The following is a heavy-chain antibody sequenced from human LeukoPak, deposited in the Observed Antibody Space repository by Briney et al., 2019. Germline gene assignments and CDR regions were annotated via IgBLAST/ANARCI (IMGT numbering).Heavy chain of an antibody. J-gene: IGHJ6*02. Sequence: GRSLRLSCAASGFTFDDYAMHWVRQAPGKGLEWVSGISWNGGSIGYAESVKGRFTVSRDKDKNSLYLQLNSLRAEDTALYYCAEDSASFIVVVPAAPRNYYYGMDVWGQGTTVTVSS. D-gene: IGHD2-2*01. V-gene: IGHV3-9*01. CDR1: GFTFDDYA. CDR3: AEDSASFIVVVPAAPRNYYYGMDV. CDR2: ISWNGGSI.